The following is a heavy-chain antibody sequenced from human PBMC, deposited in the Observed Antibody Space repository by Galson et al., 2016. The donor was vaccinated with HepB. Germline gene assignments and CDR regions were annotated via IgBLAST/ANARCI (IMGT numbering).Heavy chain of an antibody. CDR3: AKGVCGGNSPSDY. J-gene: IGHJ4*02. CDR2: IHGGNGHT. D-gene: IGHD4-23*01. CDR1: GYTFTNYV. Sequence: SVKVSCKASGYTFTNYVIHWVRQAPGQRLKWMGWIHGGNGHTEYSQKFQDRITITRDKSASTTYMELRSLMSEDTAVYYCAKGVCGGNSPSDYWGQGALVTVSS. V-gene: IGHV1-3*01.